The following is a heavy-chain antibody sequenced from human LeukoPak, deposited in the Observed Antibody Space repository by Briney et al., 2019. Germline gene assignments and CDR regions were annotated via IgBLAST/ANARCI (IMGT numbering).Heavy chain of an antibody. V-gene: IGHV4-59*01. CDR3: ARAPHYYDSSGYLSCYYMDV. CDR1: GGSISSYY. Sequence: SETLSLTCTVSGGSISSYYWSWIRQPPGKGLEWIGYIYYSGSTNYNPSLKSRVTISVDTSKNQFSLKLSSVTAADTAVYYCARAPHYYDSSGYLSCYYMDVWGKGTTVTVSS. D-gene: IGHD3-22*01. J-gene: IGHJ6*03. CDR2: IYYSGST.